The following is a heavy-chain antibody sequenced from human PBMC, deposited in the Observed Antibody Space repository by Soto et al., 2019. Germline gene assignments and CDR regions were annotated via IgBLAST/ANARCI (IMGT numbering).Heavy chain of an antibody. V-gene: IGHV4-59*08. CDR3: ASNPSGYGESVFDF. CDR1: IINHD. Sequence: IINHDGRRIRQPPGKGLEWIGYTYYRGSPTYNPSLKSRVTISVDTSKTQFSLKLSSVTAADTAVYFCASNPSGYGESVFDFRVQGMFVTVSS. J-gene: IGHJ4*02. D-gene: IGHD5-12*01. CDR2: TYYRGSP.